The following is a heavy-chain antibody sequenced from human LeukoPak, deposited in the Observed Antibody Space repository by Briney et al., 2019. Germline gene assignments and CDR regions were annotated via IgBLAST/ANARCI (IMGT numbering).Heavy chain of an antibody. V-gene: IGHV3-7*05. CDR3: ARLKGTTSVFDY. CDR1: GFTFSSHW. CDR2: INPEGYDR. Sequence: PGGSLRLSCVASGFTFSSHWMTWVRQAPGKGLEWVGNINPEGYDRFYVDSVKGRFTVSRDNAGNSLYLQMDSLRADDTAVYYCARLKGTTSVFDYWGQGTLVTVSS. D-gene: IGHD4-17*01. J-gene: IGHJ4*02.